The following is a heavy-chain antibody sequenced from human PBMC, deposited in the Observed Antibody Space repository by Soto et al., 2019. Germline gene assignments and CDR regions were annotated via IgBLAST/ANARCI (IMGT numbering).Heavy chain of an antibody. CDR1: GGSFSGYY. V-gene: IGHV4-34*01. CDR3: AGGFAAAGTGTLYYFDY. Sequence: PSETLSLTCAVYGGSFSGYYWSWIRQPPGKGLEWIGEINHSGSTNYSPSLKSRVTISVDTSKNQFSLKLSSVTAADTAVYYCAGGFAAAGTGTLYYFDYWGQGTLVTVSS. D-gene: IGHD6-13*01. CDR2: INHSGST. J-gene: IGHJ4*02.